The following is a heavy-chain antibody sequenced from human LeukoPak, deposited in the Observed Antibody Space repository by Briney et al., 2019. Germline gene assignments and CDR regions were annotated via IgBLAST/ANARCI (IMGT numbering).Heavy chain of an antibody. Sequence: SQTLSLTCTVSGGSISSGGYYWSWIRQPPGKGLEWIGYIYHSGSTYYNPSLKSRVTISVDRSKNQFSLKLSSVTAADTAVYYCARDSSTDLNAFDIWGQGTMVTVSS. D-gene: IGHD2-2*01. CDR2: IYHSGST. CDR3: ARDSSTDLNAFDI. J-gene: IGHJ3*02. V-gene: IGHV4-30-2*01. CDR1: GGSISSGGYY.